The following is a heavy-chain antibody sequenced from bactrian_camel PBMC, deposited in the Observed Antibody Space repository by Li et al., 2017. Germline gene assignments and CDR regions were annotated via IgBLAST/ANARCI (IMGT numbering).Heavy chain of an antibody. CDR2: INNGGLMT. CDR3: VTGTWGGTY. Sequence: HVQLVESGGASVQAGGSLRLSCAASGIPFSTTSMSWVRQAPGKGLEWVSGINNGGLMTYYADSVKGRFTISRGNAKNTLYLQMNSLETEDTAVYYCVTGTWGGTYWGQGTQVTVS. V-gene: IGHV3S1*01. CDR1: GIPFSTTS. D-gene: IGHD5*01. J-gene: IGHJ4*01.